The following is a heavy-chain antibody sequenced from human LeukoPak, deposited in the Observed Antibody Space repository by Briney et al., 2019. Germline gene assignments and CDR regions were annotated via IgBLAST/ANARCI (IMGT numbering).Heavy chain of an antibody. CDR2: ISAYNGNT. V-gene: IGHV1-18*01. D-gene: IGHD2-2*02. J-gene: IGHJ6*02. CDR1: GYTFTSYG. Sequence: ASVKVSCKASGYTFTSYGISWVRQAPGQGLEWMGWISAYNGNTNYAQKLQGRVTMTTDTSTSTAYMELWSLRSDDTAVYYCARPIFPGYCSSTSCYTVIYGMDVWGQGTTVTVSS. CDR3: ARPIFPGYCSSTSCYTVIYGMDV.